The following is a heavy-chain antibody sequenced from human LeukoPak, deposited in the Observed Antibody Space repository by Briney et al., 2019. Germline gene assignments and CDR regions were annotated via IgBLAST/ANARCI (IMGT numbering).Heavy chain of an antibody. J-gene: IGHJ6*03. CDR1: GGSISSGSAY. D-gene: IGHD6-13*01. CDR3: ARAGGSSWYVDYYYYMDV. Sequence: SETLSLTCTVSGGSISSGSAYWNWIRQPAGKGLEWIGHIYATKNTNYSPSLKSRVNMSADTSKNQFSLKLTSVTAADTAVYYCARAGGSSWYVDYYYYMDVWGKGTTVTVSS. CDR2: IYATKNT. V-gene: IGHV4-61*09.